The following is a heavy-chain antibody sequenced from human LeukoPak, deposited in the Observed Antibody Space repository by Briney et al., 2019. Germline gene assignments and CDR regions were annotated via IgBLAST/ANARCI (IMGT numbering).Heavy chain of an antibody. CDR1: AGSTSRYY. Sequence: SETLSLTCSVSAGSTSRYYWSWIRQPPGKGLEWIGYIYYSGSTNYNPSLKGRVTMSLDTSRNQFSLKLSSVTAADTAVYYCAREYHYYDTRGYYYFDYWGQGTLVTVSS. J-gene: IGHJ4*02. V-gene: IGHV4-59*01. D-gene: IGHD3-22*01. CDR3: AREYHYYDTRGYYYFDY. CDR2: IYYSGST.